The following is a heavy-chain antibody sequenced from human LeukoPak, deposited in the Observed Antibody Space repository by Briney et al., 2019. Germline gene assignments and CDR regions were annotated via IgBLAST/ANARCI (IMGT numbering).Heavy chain of an antibody. D-gene: IGHD6-13*01. CDR1: GYTLTNYP. J-gene: IGHJ3*02. V-gene: IGHV7-4-1*02. CDR2: INTNTGNP. CDR3: ARDPVGSHGAFDI. Sequence: ASVKVSCKASGYTLTNYPMNWVRQAPGQGLEWMGWINTNTGNPTYAQGFTGRFVFSLDTSVSTAYLQINSPKAEDTAVYYCARDPVGSHGAFDIWGQGTMVTVSS.